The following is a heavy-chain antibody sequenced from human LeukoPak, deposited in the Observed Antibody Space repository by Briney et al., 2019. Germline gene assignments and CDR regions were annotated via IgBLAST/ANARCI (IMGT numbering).Heavy chain of an antibody. CDR3: ASPARANAFDL. CDR2: ISSSGSTK. J-gene: IGHJ3*01. Sequence: GGSLRLSCAASGISFSDYYMSCIRQAPGKGLEWVSYISSSGSTKYYADSVKGRFTISRDNAKNSLYLQMKSLRAEDTAVYYCASPARANAFDLWGRGTMVTVSS. CDR1: GISFSDYY. V-gene: IGHV3-11*01.